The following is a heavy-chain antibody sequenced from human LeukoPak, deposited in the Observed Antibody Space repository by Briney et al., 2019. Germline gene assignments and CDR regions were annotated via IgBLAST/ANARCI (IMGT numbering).Heavy chain of an antibody. CDR2: ISWNSGSI. Sequence: QPGRSLRLSCAASGFTFDDYAMHWVRQAPGKGLERVSGISWNSGSIGYADSVKGRFTISRDNAKNSLYLQMNSLRAEDMALYYCAKDWGYDSSGLDYWGQGTLVTVSS. J-gene: IGHJ4*02. CDR3: AKDWGYDSSGLDY. D-gene: IGHD3-22*01. CDR1: GFTFDDYA. V-gene: IGHV3-9*03.